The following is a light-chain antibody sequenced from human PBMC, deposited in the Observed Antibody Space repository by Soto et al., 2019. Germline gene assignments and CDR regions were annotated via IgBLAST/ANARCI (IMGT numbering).Light chain of an antibody. CDR2: GIS. CDR1: QSVSNSY. CDR3: QQYSTIPHT. Sequence: ESVLTQSPGTLSLSPGERATLSCRASQSVSNSYFAWYQQKPGQAPMLLIYGISTRATGIPDWFSGSGSGTDFTLTISGLEPEDFLVYDCQQYSTIPHTFGQGTRLEVK. V-gene: IGKV3-20*01. J-gene: IGKJ2*01.